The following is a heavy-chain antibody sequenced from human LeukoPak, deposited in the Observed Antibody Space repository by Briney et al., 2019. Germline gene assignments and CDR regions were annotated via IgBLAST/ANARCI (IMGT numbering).Heavy chain of an antibody. Sequence: SETLSLTCAVYGGSFSGYYWSWIRQPPGKGLEWIGEINHSGSTNYNPSLKSRVTISVDTSKNQLSPKLSSVTAADTAVYYCASGTVIYFQHWGQGTLVTVSS. CDR3: ASGTVIYFQH. D-gene: IGHD4-17*01. CDR1: GGSFSGYY. V-gene: IGHV4-34*01. CDR2: INHSGST. J-gene: IGHJ1*01.